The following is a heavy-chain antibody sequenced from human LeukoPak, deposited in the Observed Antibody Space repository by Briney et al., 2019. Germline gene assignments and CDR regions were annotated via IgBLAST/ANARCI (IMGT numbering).Heavy chain of an antibody. CDR2: INPSGGST. D-gene: IGHD1-7*01. CDR3: ARDSSGTTYLAY. CDR1: GYTFTSYY. Sequence: ASVKVSCKASGYTFTSYYMHWVRQAPGQGFEWMGIINPSGGSTSYARKFQGRVTMTRDMSTSTVYMELSSLRSEDTAVYYCARDSSGTTYLAYWGQGTLVTVSS. V-gene: IGHV1-46*01. J-gene: IGHJ4*02.